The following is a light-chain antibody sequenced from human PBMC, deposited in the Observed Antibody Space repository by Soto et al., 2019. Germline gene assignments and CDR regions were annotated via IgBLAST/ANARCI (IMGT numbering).Light chain of an antibody. Sequence: ELVMTQSPTTQSVSPGERAPPSCRASQSVSSNLAWYQQKPGQAPRLLIYGASTRATGIPARFSGSGSGTDFTLTISSLEPEDFAVYYCQQRSNWPLTFGGGTKVDIK. CDR3: QQRSNWPLT. CDR1: QSVSSN. CDR2: GAS. V-gene: IGKV3-11*01. J-gene: IGKJ4*01.